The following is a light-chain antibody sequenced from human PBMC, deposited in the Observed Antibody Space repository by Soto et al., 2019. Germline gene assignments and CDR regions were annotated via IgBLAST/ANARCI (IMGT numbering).Light chain of an antibody. Sequence: DIVMTQSPDSLAVSLGERATMNCKCSRSVLYKSNNKNHLAWYQQKPGQPPQLIIYWASTRESGVPERFSGSGSGTDFTLTISSLQSEDFAVYYCQQYNNWPITFGQGTRLEIK. V-gene: IGKV4-1*01. CDR1: RSVLYKSNNKNH. J-gene: IGKJ5*01. CDR3: QQYNNWPIT. CDR2: WAS.